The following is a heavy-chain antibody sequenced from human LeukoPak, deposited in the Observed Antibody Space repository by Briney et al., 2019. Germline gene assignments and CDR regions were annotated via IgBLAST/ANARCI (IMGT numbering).Heavy chain of an antibody. CDR2: IHYDGTNK. D-gene: IGHD5-18*01. Sequence: GGSLRLSCAASGFTFSTYGMHWVRQAPGKGLEWVTSIHYDGTNKYYAEAVKGRFTISRDNSKNTLYLQMNSLRAEDTAVYYCARDRRVYGYGNAPSVWGQGTLVTVSS. V-gene: IGHV3-30*02. J-gene: IGHJ4*02. CDR1: GFTFSTYG. CDR3: ARDRRVYGYGNAPSV.